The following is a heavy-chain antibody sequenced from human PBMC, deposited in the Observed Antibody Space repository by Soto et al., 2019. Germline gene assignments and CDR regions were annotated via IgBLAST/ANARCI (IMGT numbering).Heavy chain of an antibody. V-gene: IGHV1-3*05. CDR3: ARGVAVMTHNDWFDP. D-gene: IGHD2-21*02. J-gene: IGHJ5*02. CDR2: INAGNGNT. Sequence: QVPLVQSGAEEKKPGASVKVSCKASGYTFTSYAMHWVRQAPGQRLEWMGWINAGNGNTKYSQKFQGRVTITRDTSASTAYMELSSLSSEDTAVYSCARGVAVMTHNDWFDPWGQGTLVTVAS. CDR1: GYTFTSYA.